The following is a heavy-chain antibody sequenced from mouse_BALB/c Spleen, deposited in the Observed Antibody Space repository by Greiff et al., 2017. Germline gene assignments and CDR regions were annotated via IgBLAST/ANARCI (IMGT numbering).Heavy chain of an antibody. V-gene: IGHV7-3*02. CDR2: IRNKANGYTT. Sequence: EVMLVESGGGLVQPGGSLRLSCATSGFTFTDYYMSWVRQPPGKALEWLGFIRNKANGYTTEYSASVKGRFTISRDNSQSILYLQMNTLRAEDSATYYCARDNWGGAMDYWGQGTSVTVSS. CDR3: ARDNWGGAMDY. CDR1: GFTFTDYY. D-gene: IGHD4-1*01. J-gene: IGHJ4*01.